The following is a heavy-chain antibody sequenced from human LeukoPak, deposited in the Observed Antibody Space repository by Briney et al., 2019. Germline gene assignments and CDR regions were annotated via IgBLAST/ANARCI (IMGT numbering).Heavy chain of an antibody. D-gene: IGHD3-10*01. CDR2: IRYDGGNK. Sequence: GGSLRLSCAASGFTFSSYGMHWVRQAPGKGLEWVAFIRYDGGNKYYAGSVKGRFTISRDNSKNTLYLQMNSLRAEDTAVYYCAKGYSMVRGVRDFDYWGQGTLVTVSS. J-gene: IGHJ4*02. CDR3: AKGYSMVRGVRDFDY. V-gene: IGHV3-30*02. CDR1: GFTFSSYG.